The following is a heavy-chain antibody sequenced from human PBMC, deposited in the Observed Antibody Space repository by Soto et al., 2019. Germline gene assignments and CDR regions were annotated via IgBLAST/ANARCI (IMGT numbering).Heavy chain of an antibody. J-gene: IGHJ6*02. V-gene: IGHV4-34*01. D-gene: IGHD1-26*01. CDR1: GGSFSGFY. CDR2: INHSGST. Sequence: SETLSLTCAVYGGSFSGFYWSWIRQPPGKGLEWIGEINHSGSTNYNPSLKSRVTISVDTSKNQFSLKLSSVTAADTAVYYCARLVEWELLLSYYYYGMDVWGQGTTVTVSS. CDR3: ARLVEWELLLSYYYYGMDV.